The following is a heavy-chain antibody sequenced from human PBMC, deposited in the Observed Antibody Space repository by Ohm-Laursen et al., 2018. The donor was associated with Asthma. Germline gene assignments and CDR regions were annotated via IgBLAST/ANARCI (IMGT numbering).Heavy chain of an antibody. J-gene: IGHJ4*02. CDR1: GYTFSRYS. CDR3: ARDPGITMVRGVIITGYYFDY. Sequence: SLRLSCAASGYTFSRYSIHWVRQIPGKGLEWVASISTASSFIYYADSVRGRFTTSRDNARNSVYLQMNSLRAEDTAVYYCARDPGITMVRGVIITGYYFDYWGQGTPVTVSS. CDR2: ISTASSFI. V-gene: IGHV3-21*01. D-gene: IGHD3-10*01.